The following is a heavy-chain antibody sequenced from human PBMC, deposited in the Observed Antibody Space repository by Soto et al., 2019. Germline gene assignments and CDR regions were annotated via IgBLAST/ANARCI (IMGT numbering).Heavy chain of an antibody. CDR2: IFSNDQK. J-gene: IGHJ4*02. CDR1: GFSLSSSRMG. D-gene: IGHD1-20*01. Sequence: QVTLKESGPVLVKPTETLTLTCTVSGFSLSSSRMGVSWIRQPAGKALEWLAHIFSNDQKSYSTSLESRLTISRDTSKSQVVLTMTNMDPVDTATYFCARIVAGITGTIRGFDHWGQGTLVTVSS. CDR3: ARIVAGITGTIRGFDH. V-gene: IGHV2-26*01.